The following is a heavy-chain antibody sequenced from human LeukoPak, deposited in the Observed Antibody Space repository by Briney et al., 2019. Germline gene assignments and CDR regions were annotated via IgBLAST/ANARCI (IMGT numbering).Heavy chain of an antibody. CDR2: ISAYNGNT. CDR1: GYTFTSYG. J-gene: IGHJ4*02. Sequence: ASVKVSCKASGYTFTSYGISWVRQAPGQGLEWMGWISAYNGNTNYAQKLQGRVTMTTDTSTSTAYMELRNLRSDDTAVYYCARGVTYYYDSSGYYPDYWGQGTLVTVSS. V-gene: IGHV1-18*01. D-gene: IGHD3-22*01. CDR3: ARGVTYYYDSSGYYPDY.